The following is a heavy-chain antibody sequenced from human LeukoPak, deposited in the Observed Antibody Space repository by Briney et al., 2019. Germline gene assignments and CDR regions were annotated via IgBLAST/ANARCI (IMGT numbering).Heavy chain of an antibody. CDR2: IKEDGSEK. V-gene: IGHV3-7*01. CDR3: ARDSSSSAEHYYNYGMDV. CDR1: GFTFSSYA. Sequence: GGSLRLSCAASGFTFSSYAMSWVRQAPGKGLEWVANIKEDGSEKYYVDSVKGRFTISRDNAKNSLYLQMNSLRAEDTADYYCARDSSSSAEHYYNYGMDVWGQGTTVTVSS. D-gene: IGHD6-6*01. J-gene: IGHJ6*02.